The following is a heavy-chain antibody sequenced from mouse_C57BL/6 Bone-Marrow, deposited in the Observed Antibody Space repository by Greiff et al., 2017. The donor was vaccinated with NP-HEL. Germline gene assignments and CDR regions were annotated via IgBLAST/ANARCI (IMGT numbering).Heavy chain of an antibody. CDR3: AREGSSGFLYYFDY. J-gene: IGHJ2*01. CDR2: INPNNGGT. D-gene: IGHD3-2*02. CDR1: GYTFTDYY. Sequence: VQLQQSGPELVKPGASVKISCKASGYTFTDYYMNWVKQSHGKSLEWIGDINPNNGGTSYNQKFKGKATLTVDKSSSTAYMELRSLTSEDSAVYYCAREGSSGFLYYFDYWGQGTTLTVSS. V-gene: IGHV1-26*01.